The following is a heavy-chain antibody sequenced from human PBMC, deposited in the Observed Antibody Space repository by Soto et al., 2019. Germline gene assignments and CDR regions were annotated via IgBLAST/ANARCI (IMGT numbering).Heavy chain of an antibody. CDR2: ISSNGGST. Sequence: PGGSLRLSCSASGFTFSSYAMHWVRQAPGKGLEYVSAISSNGGSTYYADSVKGRFTISRDNSKNTLYLQMSSLRAEDTAVYYCVKAIVVVPAAIQKLPLLSDDWYGMDVWGQGTTVTVSS. J-gene: IGHJ6*02. CDR3: VKAIVVVPAAIQKLPLLSDDWYGMDV. V-gene: IGHV3-64D*06. CDR1: GFTFSSYA. D-gene: IGHD2-2*01.